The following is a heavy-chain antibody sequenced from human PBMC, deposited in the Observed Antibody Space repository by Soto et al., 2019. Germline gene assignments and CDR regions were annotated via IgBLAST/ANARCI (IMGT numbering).Heavy chain of an antibody. CDR1: GYNFTNYW. CDR2: IDRSDSYN. V-gene: IGHV5-10-1*03. J-gene: IGHJ4*02. CDR3: ARHGAPHSNSALFGN. Sequence: EVQLVQSGAEVKKPGESLTISCKASGYNFTNYWISWVRQMPGKGLEWMARIDRSDSYNNYNPSFQGHFTISTDKAITSAFLQWSSLKASDTAVYFCARHGAPHSNSALFGNWGQGTLVTVSS. D-gene: IGHD2-8*01.